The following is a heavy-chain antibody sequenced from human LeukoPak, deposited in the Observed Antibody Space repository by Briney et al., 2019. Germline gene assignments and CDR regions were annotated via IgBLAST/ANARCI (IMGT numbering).Heavy chain of an antibody. V-gene: IGHV3-74*01. CDR1: EFTFGDYW. Sequence: PGGSLRLSCAASEFTFGDYWMHWVRQVPGKGLVWVSHINTDGSSPTYGDSAKGRFTVSRDNAKNTLFLQMNRLRVEDTAVYYCARGTAATAGIDSWGQGTLVTVSS. J-gene: IGHJ4*02. CDR2: INTDGSSP. CDR3: ARGTAATAGIDS. D-gene: IGHD6-13*01.